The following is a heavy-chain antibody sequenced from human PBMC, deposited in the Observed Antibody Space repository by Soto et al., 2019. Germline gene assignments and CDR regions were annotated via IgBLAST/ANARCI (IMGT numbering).Heavy chain of an antibody. V-gene: IGHV4-59*01. CDR1: GGSISSYY. J-gene: IGHJ4*02. D-gene: IGHD4-17*01. Sequence: SETLSLTCTVSGGSISSYYWSWIRQPPGKGLEWIGYIYYSGSTNYNPSLKSRVTISVDTSKNQFSLKLTSVTAADTAVYYCARSQTTVTSYDYWGQGTLVTVSS. CDR2: IYYSGST. CDR3: ARSQTTVTSYDY.